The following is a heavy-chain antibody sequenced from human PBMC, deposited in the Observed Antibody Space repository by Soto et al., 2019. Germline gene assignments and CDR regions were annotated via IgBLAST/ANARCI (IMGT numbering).Heavy chain of an antibody. CDR2: ISYDGSNK. CDR1: GFTFSSYA. Sequence: GGSLRLSCAASGFTFSSYAMHWVRQAPGKGLEWVAVISYDGSNKYYADSVKGRFTISRDNSKNTLYLQMNSLRAEDTAVYYCARVYYYDSTGMDVWGQGTTVTVSS. D-gene: IGHD3-22*01. J-gene: IGHJ6*02. V-gene: IGHV3-30-3*01. CDR3: ARVYYYDSTGMDV.